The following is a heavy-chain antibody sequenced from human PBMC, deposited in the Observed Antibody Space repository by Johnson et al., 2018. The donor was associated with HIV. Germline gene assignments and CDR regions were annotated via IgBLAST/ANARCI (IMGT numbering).Heavy chain of an antibody. CDR3: AKYYYDSSGRYMTYAFDM. CDR1: AFTFSDYY. CDR2: ISSSGSTI. V-gene: IGHV3-11*01. J-gene: IGHJ3*02. D-gene: IGHD3-22*01. Sequence: QVQLVESGGGLVKPGGSLRLSCAASAFTFSDYYMSWIRQAPGKGLECISYISSSGSTIYYADSVKGRFTISRDNANNSLYLQMNSLRAEDTALYYCAKYYYDSSGRYMTYAFDMWGQGTMVIVSS.